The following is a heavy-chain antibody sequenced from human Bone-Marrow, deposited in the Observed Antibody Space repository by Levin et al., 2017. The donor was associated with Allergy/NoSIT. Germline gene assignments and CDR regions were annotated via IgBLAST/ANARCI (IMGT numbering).Heavy chain of an antibody. Sequence: LSLTCAASGFTFSSYAMHWVRQAPGKGLEWVAVISYDGSNKYYADSVKGRFTISRDNSKNTLYLQMNSLRAEDTAVYYCARESSSSWYGYGDYSYYFDYWGQGTLVTVSS. CDR3: ARESSSSWYGYGDYSYYFDY. V-gene: IGHV3-30*04. J-gene: IGHJ4*02. D-gene: IGHD6-13*01. CDR1: GFTFSSYA. CDR2: ISYDGSNK.